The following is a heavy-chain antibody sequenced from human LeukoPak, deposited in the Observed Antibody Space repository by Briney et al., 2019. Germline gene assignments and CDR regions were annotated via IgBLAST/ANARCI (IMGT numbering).Heavy chain of an antibody. CDR2: INHSGST. J-gene: IGHJ4*02. CDR1: GGSFSGYY. Sequence: SETLSLTCAVYGGSFSGYYWSWIRQPPGKGLEWIGKINHSGSTNYNPSLKSRVTISVDTSKNQFPLKLSSVTAADTAVYYCARRPNTPYYYGSGSSYYFDYWGQGTLVTVSS. CDR3: ARRPNTPYYYGSGSSYYFDY. D-gene: IGHD3-10*01. V-gene: IGHV4-34*01.